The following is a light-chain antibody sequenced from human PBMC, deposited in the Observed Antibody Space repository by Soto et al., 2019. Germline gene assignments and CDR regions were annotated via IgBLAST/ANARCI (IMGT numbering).Light chain of an antibody. J-gene: IGKJ1*01. CDR3: QQYGSSGT. V-gene: IGKV3-15*01. Sequence: EVVMTQSPATLSVSPGEGATLSCRASQSISDTLAWYQQKPGQAPRLLIHDAPTRATGIPARFSGSGSGTDFTLTISRLEPEDFAVYYCQQYGSSGTFGQGTKVDIK. CDR2: DAP. CDR1: QSISDT.